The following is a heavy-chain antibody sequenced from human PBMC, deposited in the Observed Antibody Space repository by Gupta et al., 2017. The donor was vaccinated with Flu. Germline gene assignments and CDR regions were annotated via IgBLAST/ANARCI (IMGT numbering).Heavy chain of an antibody. D-gene: IGHD3-22*01. CDR2: ISSSSSYI. CDR1: GFTFSSYS. J-gene: IGHJ6*02. CDR3: ARVNSTLYYYDSSGAGMDV. V-gene: IGHV3-21*01. Sequence: EVQLVESGGGLVKPGGSLRLSCAASGFTFSSYSMNWVSQAPGKGLEWVSSISSSSSYIYYADSVKGRFTISRDNAKNSLYLQMNSLRAEDTAVYYCARVNSTLYYYDSSGAGMDVWGQGTTVTVSS.